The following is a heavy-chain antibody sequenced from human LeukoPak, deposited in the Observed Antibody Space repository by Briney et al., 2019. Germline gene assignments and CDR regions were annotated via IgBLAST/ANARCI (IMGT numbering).Heavy chain of an antibody. CDR3: ARLARPYVYFDY. CDR1: GFTVSSNY. CDR2: IYSGGST. Sequence: GGSLRLSCAASGFTVSSNYMSWVRQAPGKGLEWVSVIYSGGSTYYTDSVKGRFTISRDNSKNTLYLQMNSLRAEDTAVYYCARLARPYVYFDYWGQGTLVTVSS. D-gene: IGHD3-16*01. J-gene: IGHJ4*02. V-gene: IGHV3-53*01.